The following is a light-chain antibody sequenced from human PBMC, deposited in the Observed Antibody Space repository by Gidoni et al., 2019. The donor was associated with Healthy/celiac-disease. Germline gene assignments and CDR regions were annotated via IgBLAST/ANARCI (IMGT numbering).Light chain of an antibody. V-gene: IGKV1-39*01. CDR2: AAA. J-gene: IGKJ1*01. CDR1: QSLSSY. CDR3: QQSYRSPKT. Sequence: IQMTQSPSSLSASVVDRVPITCRASQSLSSYLNWYQQKPGKAPTLLIYAAASLQSGIPSRFSGSGSGTEFTLTISSLQSEDFATYYCQQSYRSPKTFGQGTKVEIK.